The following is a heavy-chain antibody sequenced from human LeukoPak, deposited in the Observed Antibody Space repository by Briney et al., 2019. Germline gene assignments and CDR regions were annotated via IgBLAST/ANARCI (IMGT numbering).Heavy chain of an antibody. Sequence: GRSLRLSCAASGFTFSSYAMHWVRQAPGKGLEWVAVISYDGSNKYYADSVKGRFTISRDNSKNTLYLQMNSLRAEDTAVYYCARESSPDYGGNSGTGYWGQGTLVTVSS. J-gene: IGHJ4*02. CDR1: GFTFSSYA. D-gene: IGHD4-23*01. CDR3: ARESSPDYGGNSGTGY. V-gene: IGHV3-30-3*01. CDR2: ISYDGSNK.